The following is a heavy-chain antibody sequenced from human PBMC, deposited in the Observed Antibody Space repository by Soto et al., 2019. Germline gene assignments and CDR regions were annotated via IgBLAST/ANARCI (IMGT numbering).Heavy chain of an antibody. J-gene: IGHJ4*02. V-gene: IGHV3-23*01. CDR2: ISGSGGST. D-gene: IGHD2-15*01. CDR3: AKEGCSGGSCYSPGDYFDY. CDR1: GFTFSSYA. Sequence: GGSLRLSCAASGFTFSSYAMSWVRQAPGKGLEWVSAISGSGGSTYYADSVKGRFTISRDKSKNTLDLQMNSLRAEDTAVYYCAKEGCSGGSCYSPGDYFDYWGQGTLVTVSS.